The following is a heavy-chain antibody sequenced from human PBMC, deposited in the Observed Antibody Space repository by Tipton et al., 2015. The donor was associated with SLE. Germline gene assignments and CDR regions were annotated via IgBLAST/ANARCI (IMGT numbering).Heavy chain of an antibody. CDR3: ARGGKAHFYYYAMDV. V-gene: IGHV4-39*02. CDR2: IDYSGSA. Sequence: TLSLTCTVSGGSISNSDDFWGWIRQPPGKGLEWIGSIDYSGSAYYKPSLKSRVSISVDTSKNHFSLKLNSVTAADTAAYYCARGGKAHFYYYAMDVWGQGTTVTVSS. CDR1: GGSISNSDDF. J-gene: IGHJ6*02.